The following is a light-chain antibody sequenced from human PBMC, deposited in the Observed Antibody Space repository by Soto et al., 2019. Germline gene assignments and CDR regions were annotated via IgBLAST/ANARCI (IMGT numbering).Light chain of an antibody. CDR2: EGT. CDR3: CSYAGSGTYVV. J-gene: IGLJ2*01. V-gene: IGLV2-23*01. CDR1: SSDVGSYNL. Sequence: QSALSQPASVSGAPGQSITISCTGTSSDVGSYNLVSWYQQYPGKAPKLMIYEGTKRPSGVSNRFSASKSGNTASLTISGLQAEDEADYYCCSYAGSGTYVVFGGGTQLTVL.